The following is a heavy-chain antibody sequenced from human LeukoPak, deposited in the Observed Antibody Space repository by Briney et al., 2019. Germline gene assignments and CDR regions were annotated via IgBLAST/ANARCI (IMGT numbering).Heavy chain of an antibody. V-gene: IGHV1-2*02. CDR1: GYTFTYYY. Sequence: ASVNVSFTSSGYTFTYYYMHWVRQAPGQGLGWMGWINPNSGGTNYAQKFQGRVTMTRDTSISTAYMELSRLRSDDTAVYYCARGASGVYTVTTSWFDPWGQGTLVTVSS. D-gene: IGHD4-17*01. CDR2: INPNSGGT. J-gene: IGHJ5*02. CDR3: ARGASGVYTVTTSWFDP.